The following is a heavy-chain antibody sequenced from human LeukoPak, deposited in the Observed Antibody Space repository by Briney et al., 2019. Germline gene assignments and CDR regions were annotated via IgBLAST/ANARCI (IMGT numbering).Heavy chain of an antibody. J-gene: IGHJ3*02. D-gene: IGHD3-10*01. CDR2: ISGSGGST. CDR3: AKDRLGVALVWFGEPVVHEAFDI. V-gene: IGHV3-23*01. CDR1: GFTFSSYW. Sequence: GGSLRLSCAVSGFTFSSYWMNWVRQAPGKGLEWVSAISGSGGSTYYADSVKGRFTISRDNSKNTLYLQMNSLRAEDTAVFYCAKDRLGVALVWFGEPVVHEAFDIWGQGTMVTVSS.